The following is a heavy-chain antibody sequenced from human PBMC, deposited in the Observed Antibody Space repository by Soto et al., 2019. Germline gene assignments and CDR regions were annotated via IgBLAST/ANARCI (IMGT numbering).Heavy chain of an antibody. CDR1: GGSISSSSYS. V-gene: IGHV4-39*01. J-gene: IGHJ4*02. Sequence: NPSETLSLTCTGSGGSISSSSYSWAWIRQPPGKGLEWIGSIYYSGSTYYNPSLKSRVTISVDTSKNQFSLKLSSVTAADTAVYYCARHTLDIVVVPAGPDYWGQGTLVTVSS. CDR2: IYYSGST. CDR3: ARHTLDIVVVPAGPDY. D-gene: IGHD2-2*03.